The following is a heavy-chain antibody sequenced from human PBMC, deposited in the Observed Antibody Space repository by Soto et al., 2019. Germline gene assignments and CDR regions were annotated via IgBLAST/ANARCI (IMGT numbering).Heavy chain of an antibody. Sequence: QVQLVQSGAEVKKPGSSVKVSCKASGGTFSSYAISWVRQAPGQGLEWMGGIIPIFGTANYAQKFQGRVTITADESTSTAYMELSSLRSEDTAMYYCARGRYCGGDCPEYYFDYWGQGTLVTVSS. CDR2: IIPIFGTA. V-gene: IGHV1-69*01. D-gene: IGHD2-21*02. J-gene: IGHJ4*02. CDR3: ARGRYCGGDCPEYYFDY. CDR1: GGTFSSYA.